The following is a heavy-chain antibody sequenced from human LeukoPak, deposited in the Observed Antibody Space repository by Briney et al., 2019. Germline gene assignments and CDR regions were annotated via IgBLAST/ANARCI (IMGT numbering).Heavy chain of an antibody. J-gene: IGHJ6*03. Sequence: SETLSLTCTVSGGSISSYYWSWIRQPAGKGLEWIGRIYTSGSTNYNPSLKSRVTISVDTSKNQFSLKLSSVTAADTAVYYCARSYGSGSYDYYYYYMDVWGKGTTVTISS. D-gene: IGHD3-10*01. CDR3: ARSYGSGSYDYYYYYMDV. CDR1: GGSISSYY. V-gene: IGHV4-4*07. CDR2: IYTSGST.